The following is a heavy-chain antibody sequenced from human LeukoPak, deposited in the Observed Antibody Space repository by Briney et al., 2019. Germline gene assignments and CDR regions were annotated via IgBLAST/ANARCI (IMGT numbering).Heavy chain of an antibody. V-gene: IGHV3-23*01. CDR2: ITSISNT. CDR1: GFTFRSHA. Sequence: GGSLRLSCAASGFTFRSHAMSWVRLAPGKGLEWVSTITSISNTYYPDSVKGRFTISRDNSRDTLYLQMNTLRAEDTAIYYCSHRTAFDSWGQGTLVTVSS. J-gene: IGHJ4*02. CDR3: SHRTAFDS. D-gene: IGHD1-14*01.